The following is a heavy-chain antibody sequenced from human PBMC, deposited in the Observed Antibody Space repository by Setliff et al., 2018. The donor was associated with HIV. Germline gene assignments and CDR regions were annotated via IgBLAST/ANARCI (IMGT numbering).Heavy chain of an antibody. CDR2: IDHSGST. CDR3: VRRVSHGSQPSYFDY. CDR1: GGSFSGYY. J-gene: IGHJ4*02. Sequence: PSETLSLTCAVYGGSFSGYYWCWIRQAPGKGLEWIGEIDHSGSTNYNPSLKSRVTLSLDTSKNQFSLKLSSVTAADTAVYFCVRRVSHGSQPSYFDYWGQGTLVTVS. D-gene: IGHD3-10*01. V-gene: IGHV4-34*01.